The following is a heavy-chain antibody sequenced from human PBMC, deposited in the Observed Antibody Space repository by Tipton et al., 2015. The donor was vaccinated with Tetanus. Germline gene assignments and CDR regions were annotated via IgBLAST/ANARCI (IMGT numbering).Heavy chain of an antibody. V-gene: IGHV3-13*01. J-gene: IGHJ4*02. Sequence: SLRLSCAASGFTFSSYDMRWVRQATGKGLEWVSAIGTAGDTYYPGSVKGRFTISRENAKNSLYLQMNSLRAGDTAVYYCARVGPGGHFDYWGQGTLVTVSS. D-gene: IGHD3-10*01. CDR3: ARVGPGGHFDY. CDR1: GFTFSSYD. CDR2: IGTAGDT.